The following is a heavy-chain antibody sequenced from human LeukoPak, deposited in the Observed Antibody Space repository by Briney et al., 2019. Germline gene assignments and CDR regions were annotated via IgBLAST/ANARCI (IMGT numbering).Heavy chain of an antibody. D-gene: IGHD6-19*01. CDR2: IKQDGSEK. CDR3: ARDGSSSGWYMYYYYYYMDV. V-gene: IGHV3-7*01. CDR1: GFTFSSYW. Sequence: GGSLRLSCAASGFTFSSYWMSWVRQAPGKGLEWVANIKQDGSEKYYVDSVKGRFTISRDNAKNSLYLQMNSLRAEDTAVYYCARDGSSSGWYMYYYYYYMDVWGKGTTVTISS. J-gene: IGHJ6*03.